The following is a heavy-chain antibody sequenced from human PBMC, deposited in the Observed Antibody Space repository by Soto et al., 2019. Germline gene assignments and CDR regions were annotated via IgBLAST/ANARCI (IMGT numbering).Heavy chain of an antibody. CDR3: ARGEQYSGRIFDY. Sequence: PSQTLSLTCAITGDSVSSNSAGLSWVRRSPSRGLEWLGRTYYRSKWYYEYAVSVRGRITINPDTSKNQYSLQLNSVTPEDTAVYFCARGEQYSGRIFDYWGQGTLVTVSS. J-gene: IGHJ4*01. CDR2: TYYRSKWYY. V-gene: IGHV6-1*01. D-gene: IGHD1-26*01. CDR1: GDSVSSNSAG.